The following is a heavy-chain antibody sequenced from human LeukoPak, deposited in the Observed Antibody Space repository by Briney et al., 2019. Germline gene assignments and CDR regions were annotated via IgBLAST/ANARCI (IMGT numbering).Heavy chain of an antibody. V-gene: IGHV3-33*01. D-gene: IGHD3-22*01. Sequence: GRSLRLSCAASGFTFSSYGMHWVRQAPGKGLEWVAVIWYDGSNKYYADSVKGRFTISRDNSKNTLYLQMNSLRAEDTAVYYCARDSGITMIVASNWFDPWGQGTLVTVSS. CDR1: GFTFSSYG. J-gene: IGHJ5*02. CDR2: IWYDGSNK. CDR3: ARDSGITMIVASNWFDP.